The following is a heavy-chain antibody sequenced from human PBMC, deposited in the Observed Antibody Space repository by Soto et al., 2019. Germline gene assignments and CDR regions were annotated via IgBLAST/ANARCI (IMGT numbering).Heavy chain of an antibody. CDR1: GYTFTSYG. Sequence: QVQLVQSGAEVKKPGASVKVSCKASGYTFTSYGISWVRQAPGQGLEWMGWISAYNGNTNYAQKLQGRVTMTTDTSTSTAYMELRSMRSDDTAVYYCVRDIYGDYPICGFDPWGQGTLVTVSS. V-gene: IGHV1-18*01. CDR2: ISAYNGNT. J-gene: IGHJ5*02. D-gene: IGHD4-17*01. CDR3: VRDIYGDYPICGFDP.